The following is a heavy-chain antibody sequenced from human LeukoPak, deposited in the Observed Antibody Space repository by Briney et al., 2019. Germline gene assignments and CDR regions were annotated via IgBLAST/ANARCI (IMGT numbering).Heavy chain of an antibody. J-gene: IGHJ5*02. D-gene: IGHD2-21*02. CDR2: IYYSGST. CDR1: GGSISSYY. Sequence: SETLSLTCTVSGGSISSYYWSWIRQPPGKGLEWIGYIYYSGSTNYNPSLKIRVTISVDTSKNQFSLKLRSVTAADTAVYYCARGLGYCGGDCSWWIDPWGQGTLVTVSS. CDR3: ARGLGYCGGDCSWWIDP. V-gene: IGHV4-59*01.